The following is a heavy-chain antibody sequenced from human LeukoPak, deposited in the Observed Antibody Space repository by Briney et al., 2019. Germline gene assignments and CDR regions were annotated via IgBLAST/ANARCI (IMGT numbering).Heavy chain of an antibody. CDR3: ARDPPAVSINTYA. CDR1: GFTVGNTY. CDR2: IFSHGET. D-gene: IGHD2-8*01. J-gene: IGHJ4*02. V-gene: IGHV3-66*01. Sequence: PGGSLRLSCAASGFTVGNTYMNWVRQAPGKGLERVSLIFSHGETSYADSVKGRFTISRDNSKNTLYLQMNGLRVEDTAVYYCARDPPAVSINTYAWGQGTLVTVSS.